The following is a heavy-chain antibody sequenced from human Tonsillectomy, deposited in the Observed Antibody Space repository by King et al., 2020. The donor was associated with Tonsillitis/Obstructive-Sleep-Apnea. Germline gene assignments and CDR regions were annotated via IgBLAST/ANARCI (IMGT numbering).Heavy chain of an antibody. Sequence: QLVQSGAEVKKPGASVKVSCKASGYTFTNKYIHWVRQAPGQGLEWMGIINPSGASTNYARKFQDRVTMTRDTSTCTVYMELSRLRSEDTAVYYCTRSKATIRIQGAPPDAFDLWGQGTMVTVSS. CDR3: TRSKATIRIQGAPPDAFDL. CDR1: GYTFTNKY. D-gene: IGHD5-12*01. CDR2: INPSGAST. J-gene: IGHJ3*01. V-gene: IGHV1-46*01.